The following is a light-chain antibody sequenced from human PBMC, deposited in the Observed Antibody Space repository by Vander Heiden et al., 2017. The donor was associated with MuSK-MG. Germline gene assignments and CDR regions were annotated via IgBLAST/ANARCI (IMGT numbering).Light chain of an antibody. V-gene: IGKV3-20*01. J-gene: IGKJ3*01. CDR1: QSVSSNF. CDR3: QQYGSSPLFT. Sequence: EIVLPQSPGTLSLSPAARATLSCRASQSVSSNFLSGYQQKPGQAPRLLIYGASSRASGIPGRFIGSGSETDFTLPISRLEPEDFAVYYCQQYGSSPLFTFGPGTKVDFK. CDR2: GAS.